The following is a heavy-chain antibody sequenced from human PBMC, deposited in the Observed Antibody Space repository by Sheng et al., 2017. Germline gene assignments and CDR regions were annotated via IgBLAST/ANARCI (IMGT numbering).Heavy chain of an antibody. J-gene: IGHJ4*02. V-gene: IGHV4-34*02. Sequence: QVQLQQWGPGLLKPSETLSLSCAVKGGSFSGHYSSWIRQSPGKGLEWIGHIHRDGVTTYNASLKSRVTMSIDTSKNQFSLKLNSVTAADTGVYYCTRGSEIIWLQFYWGQGLPGPPSPQ. CDR1: GGSFSGHY. CDR2: IHRDGVT. D-gene: IGHD4-4*01. CDR3: TRGSEIIWLQFY.